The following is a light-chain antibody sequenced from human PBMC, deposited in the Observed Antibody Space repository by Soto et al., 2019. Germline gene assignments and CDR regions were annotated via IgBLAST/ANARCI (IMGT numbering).Light chain of an antibody. CDR3: SSFTNTDTLV. V-gene: IGLV2-14*01. CDR2: EVR. J-gene: IGLJ1*01. Sequence: QSALTQPASVSGSPGQSITISCTGTSSDVGFYNYVSWYQQNPGKATKLMIYEVRNRPSGVSNRFSGSKSGNTASLTISGLQAEDEADYYCSSFTNTDTLVFGTGTKVTVL. CDR1: SSDVGFYNY.